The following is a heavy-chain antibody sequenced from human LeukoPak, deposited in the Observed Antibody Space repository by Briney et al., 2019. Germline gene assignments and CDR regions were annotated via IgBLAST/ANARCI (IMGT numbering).Heavy chain of an antibody. CDR1: GFTFSSYS. V-gene: IGHV3-21*04. J-gene: IGHJ4*02. CDR2: ISSSSSYI. CDR3: ATYYDSSGYYPPDY. D-gene: IGHD3-22*01. Sequence: GGSLRLSCAASGFTFSSYSMTWVRQAPGKGLEWVSSISSSSSYIYYADSVKGRFTISRDNAKNTLYLQMNSLRAEDTAVYYCATYYDSSGYYPPDYWGQGTLVTVSS.